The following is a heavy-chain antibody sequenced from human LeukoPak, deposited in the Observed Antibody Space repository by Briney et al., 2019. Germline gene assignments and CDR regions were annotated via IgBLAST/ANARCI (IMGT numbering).Heavy chain of an antibody. V-gene: IGHV3-23*01. Sequence: GGSLRLSCAASGFIFNNYAMVWVRQTPGKGLEWVSVISAGNDIVYADSVKGRFSISRDSSKNTLYLQMNSLRVEDTAVYYCAKGSYYDSSGSFYFDYWGQGTLVTVSS. D-gene: IGHD3-22*01. CDR2: ISAGNDI. CDR3: AKGSYYDSSGSFYFDY. CDR1: GFIFNNYA. J-gene: IGHJ4*02.